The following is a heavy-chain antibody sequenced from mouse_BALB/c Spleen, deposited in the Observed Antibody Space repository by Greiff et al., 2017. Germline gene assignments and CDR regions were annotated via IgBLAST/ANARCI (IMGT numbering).Heavy chain of an antibody. CDR1: GYTFTSYW. CDR3: AREGFAY. V-gene: IGHV1S81*02. J-gene: IGHJ3*01. Sequence: QVQLQQPGAELVKPGASVKLSCKASGYTFTSYWMHWVKQRPGQGLEWIGEINPSNGRTNYNEKFKSKATLTVDKSSSTAYMQLCSLTSEDSAVYYCAREGFAYWGQGTLVTVSA. CDR2: INPSNGRT.